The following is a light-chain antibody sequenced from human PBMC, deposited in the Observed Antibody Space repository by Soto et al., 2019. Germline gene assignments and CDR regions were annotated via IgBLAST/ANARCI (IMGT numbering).Light chain of an antibody. CDR1: QSVSSY. J-gene: IGKJ1*01. CDR2: DAS. CDR3: QLRSNWPPWT. Sequence: EIVLTQSPATLSLSPGERATLSCRASQSVSSYLAWYQQKPGQAPRLLIYDASNRATGIPARFSGSGSGTDFTLTISSLEPEDFAVYYCQLRSNWPPWTFGHGTKGEIK. V-gene: IGKV3-11*01.